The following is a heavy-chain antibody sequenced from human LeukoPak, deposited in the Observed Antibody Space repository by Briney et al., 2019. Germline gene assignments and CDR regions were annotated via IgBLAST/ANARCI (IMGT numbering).Heavy chain of an antibody. D-gene: IGHD3-10*01. Sequence: GASVKVSCKASGYTFTSYDINWVRQATGQGLEWMGWMNPNSGNTGYAQKFQGRVTITRNTSISTAYMELSSLRPDDTAVYYCTRTQGTYNYWGQGTLVTVSS. V-gene: IGHV1-8*03. CDR1: GYTFTSYD. J-gene: IGHJ4*02. CDR3: TRTQGTYNY. CDR2: MNPNSGNT.